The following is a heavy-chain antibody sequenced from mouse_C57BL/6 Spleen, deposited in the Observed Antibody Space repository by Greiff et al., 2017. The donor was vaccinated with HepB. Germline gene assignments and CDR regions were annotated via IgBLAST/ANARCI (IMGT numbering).Heavy chain of an antibody. CDR3: ARSCAHDGRGFAY. CDR1: GFTFTDYY. CDR2: IRNKANGYTT. D-gene: IGHD2-12*01. Sequence: EVQLVESGGGLVQPGGSLSLPCAASGFTFTDYYMSWVRQPPGKALEWLGFIRNKANGYTTEYSASVKGRFTISRDNSQSILYLQMNALRAEDSATYYCARSCAHDGRGFAYWGQGTLVTVSA. J-gene: IGHJ3*01. V-gene: IGHV7-3*01.